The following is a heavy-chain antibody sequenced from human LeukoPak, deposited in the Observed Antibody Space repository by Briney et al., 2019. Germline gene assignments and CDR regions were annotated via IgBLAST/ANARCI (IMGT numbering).Heavy chain of an antibody. CDR1: GFTFSSYW. V-gene: IGHV4-34*01. D-gene: IGHD1-26*01. CDR3: ARSVLTSFFDY. Sequence: GSLRLSCAASGFTFSSYWMSWIRQPPGKGLEWIGEINHSGSTNYNPSLKSRVTISVDTSKNQFSLKLSSVTAADTAVYYCARSVLTSFFDYWGQGTLVTVSS. CDR2: INHSGST. J-gene: IGHJ4*02.